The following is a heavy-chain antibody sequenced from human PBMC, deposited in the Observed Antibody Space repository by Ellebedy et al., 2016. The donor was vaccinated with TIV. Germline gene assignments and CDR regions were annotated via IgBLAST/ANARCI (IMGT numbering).Heavy chain of an antibody. D-gene: IGHD3-22*01. J-gene: IGHJ4*02. V-gene: IGHV1-69*13. CDR1: GGTFSSYA. CDR3: ARDGGNYYDSSGLDY. CDR2: IILIFGTA. Sequence: SVKVSXXASGGTFSSYAISWVRQAPGQGLEWMGGIILIFGTANYAQKFQGRVTITADESTSTAYMELSSLRSEDTAVYYCARDGGNYYDSSGLDYWGQGTLVTVSS.